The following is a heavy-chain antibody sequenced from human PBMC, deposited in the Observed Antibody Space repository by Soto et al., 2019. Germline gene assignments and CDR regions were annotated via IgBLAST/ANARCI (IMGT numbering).Heavy chain of an antibody. CDR1: GGTFRNYP. V-gene: IGHV1-69*02. CDR3: AIGHLVVLNYFES. Sequence: QVQLAQSGTEVKKPGSSVKVSCKASGGTFRNYPINWVRQAPGQGLEWMGSIFSLTDIQDYAQNLQARLTISADKSTSTAYMELGSLTSDDTAMYFCAIGHLVVLNYFESWGQGTLVTVSS. J-gene: IGHJ4*02. CDR2: IFSLTDIQ.